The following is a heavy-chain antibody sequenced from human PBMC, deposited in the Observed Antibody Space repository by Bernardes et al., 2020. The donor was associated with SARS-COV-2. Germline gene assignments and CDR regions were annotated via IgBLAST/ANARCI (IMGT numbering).Heavy chain of an antibody. D-gene: IGHD6-13*01. CDR2: VYFTGNT. CDR1: GGPIGSHY. Sequence: SETLSRTCTVSGGPIGSHYWSWIRQSPGKGLEWIGNVYFTGNTNHNPSLRSRAIIGIDTSKSQFSLRLNSVTAADAAVYYCARDVFLGSSWDQSYYGMDVWGQGTTVTVSS. J-gene: IGHJ6*02. CDR3: ARDVFLGSSWDQSYYGMDV. V-gene: IGHV4-59*11.